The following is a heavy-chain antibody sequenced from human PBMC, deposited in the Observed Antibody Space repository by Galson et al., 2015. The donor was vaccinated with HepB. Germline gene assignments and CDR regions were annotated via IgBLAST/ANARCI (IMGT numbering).Heavy chain of an antibody. J-gene: IGHJ4*02. CDR3: ATYNWNYGMTDY. V-gene: IGHV4-31*03. CDR2: IYYGGSA. D-gene: IGHD1-7*01. Sequence: TLSLTCTVSGGSISSDSYYWSWIRQHPGKGLEWIGNIYYGGSAYYNPSLKSRVTISLDTSQNQFSLKLSSVAAADTAVYYCATYNWNYGMTDYWGQGTLVTVSS. CDR1: GGSISSDSYY.